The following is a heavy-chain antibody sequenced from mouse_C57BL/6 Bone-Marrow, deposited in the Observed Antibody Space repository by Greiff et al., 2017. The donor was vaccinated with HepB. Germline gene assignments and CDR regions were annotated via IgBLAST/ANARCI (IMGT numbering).Heavy chain of an antibody. CDR1: GFSLTSYA. CDR3: ARGAYYSNYVAMDY. V-gene: IGHV2-9-1*01. D-gene: IGHD2-5*01. CDR2: IWTGGGT. Sequence: VKLMESGPGLVAPSQSLSITCTVSGFSLTSYAISWVRQPPGKGLEWLGVIWTGGGTNYNSALKSRLSISKDNSKSQVFLKMNSLQTDDTARYYCARGAYYSNYVAMDYWGQGTSVTVSS. J-gene: IGHJ4*01.